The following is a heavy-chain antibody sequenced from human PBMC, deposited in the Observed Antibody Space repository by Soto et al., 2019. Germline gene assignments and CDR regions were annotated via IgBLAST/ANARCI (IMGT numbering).Heavy chain of an antibody. Sequence: QVHLVESGGGVVQPGRSLRLSCAASGFTFSTYAMHWVRQAPGKGLEWVAVISYDGTNKYYADSVRGRFTISRDNSKNTLFLQMNSLRAEDTAVYYCAKDGGGYNYGYVMRDKYYYGMDVWGQGTTVTVSS. J-gene: IGHJ6*02. V-gene: IGHV3-30-3*01. CDR2: ISYDGTNK. CDR3: AKDGGGYNYGYVMRDKYYYGMDV. CDR1: GFTFSTYA. D-gene: IGHD5-18*01.